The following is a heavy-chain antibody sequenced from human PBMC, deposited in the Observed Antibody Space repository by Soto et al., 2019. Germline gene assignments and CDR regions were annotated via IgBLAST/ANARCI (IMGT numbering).Heavy chain of an antibody. V-gene: IGHV3-9*01. D-gene: IGHD6-19*01. J-gene: IGHJ4*02. CDR2: ISWNNGSI. CDR3: VTGSFGSGWYDGGDY. Sequence: EVQLVESGGRLVQPGRSLRLSCVASGFKFGDYAMHWVRQTPGKGLEWVSGISWNNGSIGYADSVKGRFTISRDNAKNSWFLQMNSLRDEDTAFYYCVTGSFGSGWYDGGDYWGQGTLVTVSS. CDR1: GFKFGDYA.